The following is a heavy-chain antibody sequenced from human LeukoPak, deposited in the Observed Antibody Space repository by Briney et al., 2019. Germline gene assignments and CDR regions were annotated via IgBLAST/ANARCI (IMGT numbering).Heavy chain of an antibody. Sequence: KASETLSLTCTVSGYSISSGYYWGWIRQPPGKGLEWIGSIYHSGSTYYNPSLKSRVTISVDTSKNQFSLKLSSVTAADTAVYYCARAIYYYGSGSYYWFDPWGQGTLVTVSS. CDR2: IYHSGST. J-gene: IGHJ5*02. CDR3: ARAIYYYGSGSYYWFDP. CDR1: GYSISSGYY. D-gene: IGHD3-10*01. V-gene: IGHV4-38-2*02.